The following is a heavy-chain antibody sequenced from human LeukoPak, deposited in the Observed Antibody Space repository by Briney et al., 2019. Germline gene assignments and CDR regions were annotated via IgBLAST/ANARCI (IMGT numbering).Heavy chain of an antibody. Sequence: GGSLRLSCGAPGFTSNRFWMSCVRAALGKGLEWVANIKEDGREKSYVDSVKGRFTISRDNAKNSLYLQMNSLRAENTAVYYCAKESNLAYWGQGTLVTVSS. J-gene: IGHJ4*02. CDR3: AKESNLAY. V-gene: IGHV3-7*01. CDR2: IKEDGREK. CDR1: GFTSNRFW.